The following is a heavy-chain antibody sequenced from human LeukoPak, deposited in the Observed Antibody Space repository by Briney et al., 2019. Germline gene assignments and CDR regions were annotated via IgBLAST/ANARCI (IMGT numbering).Heavy chain of an antibody. CDR1: GFTFSSYS. D-gene: IGHD6-19*01. J-gene: IGHJ3*02. CDR3: ARGPSPVAGGAFDI. Sequence: PGGSLRLSCAASGFTFSSYSMNWVRQAPGKGLEWVSSISSSSSYIYYADSVKGRFTISRDNAKSSLYLQMNSLRAEDTAVYYCARGPSPVAGGAFDIWGQGTMVTVSS. CDR2: ISSSSSYI. V-gene: IGHV3-21*01.